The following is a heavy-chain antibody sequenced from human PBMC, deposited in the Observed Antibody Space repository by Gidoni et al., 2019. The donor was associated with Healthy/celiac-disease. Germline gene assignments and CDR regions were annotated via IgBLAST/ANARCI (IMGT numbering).Heavy chain of an antibody. J-gene: IGHJ5*02. CDR2: IRSKAYGGTT. Sequence: EVQLVESGGGLVKPGRSLRLSCTAAGFTFGDYAMSWFRQAPGKGLEWVGFIRSKAYGGTTEYAASVKGRFTISRDDSKSIAYLQMNSLKTEDTAVYYCTSDGHSGPADPWGQGTLVTVSS. CDR1: GFTFGDYA. V-gene: IGHV3-49*05. CDR3: TSDGHSGPADP.